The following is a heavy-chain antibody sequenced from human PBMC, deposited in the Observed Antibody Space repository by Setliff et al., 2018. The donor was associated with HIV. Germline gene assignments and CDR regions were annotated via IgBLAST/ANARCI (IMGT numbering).Heavy chain of an antibody. V-gene: IGHV4-34*01. D-gene: IGHD3-10*01. J-gene: IGHJ5*02. CDR1: GGSLSGDY. CDR2: INRSGST. CDR3: ASQGVRGAYTWFDP. Sequence: TLSLTCAFYGGSLSGDYWSWIRQPPGKGLEWIGEINRSGSTNYSPSLKSRVTISVDTSKNQFSLKLSAATAADTAVYYCASQGVRGAYTWFDPWGQGTRVTVSS.